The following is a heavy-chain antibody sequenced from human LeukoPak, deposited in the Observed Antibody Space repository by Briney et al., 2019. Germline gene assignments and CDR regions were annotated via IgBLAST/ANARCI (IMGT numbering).Heavy chain of an antibody. D-gene: IGHD1-26*01. CDR3: ARAPSGVSFDY. CDR1: GGTISTSSYY. CDR2: VYYSGGT. V-gene: IGHV4-39*07. J-gene: IGHJ4*02. Sequence: SETLSLTCTVSGGTISTSSYYFAWLRQPPGTGLEWIGSVYYSGGTYYHPSLKSRVTISIDTSKNQFSLNLNSVTAADTAVYYCARAPSGVSFDYWGQGTLVTVSS.